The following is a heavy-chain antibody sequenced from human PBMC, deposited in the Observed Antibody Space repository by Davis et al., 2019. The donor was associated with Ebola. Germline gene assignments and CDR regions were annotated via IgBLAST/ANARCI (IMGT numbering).Heavy chain of an antibody. Sequence: SVKVSCKASRGTFSSYAFSWVRQAPGQGLEWMGGITPMFGTANYAQRFQGRVTITADEFTSTAYMELSSLRSEDTAVYYCARGYGGNFYYYYGMNVWGRGTTVTVSS. CDR1: RGTFSSYA. D-gene: IGHD4-23*01. CDR2: ITPMFGTA. J-gene: IGHJ6*04. V-gene: IGHV1-69*13. CDR3: ARGYGGNFYYYYGMNV.